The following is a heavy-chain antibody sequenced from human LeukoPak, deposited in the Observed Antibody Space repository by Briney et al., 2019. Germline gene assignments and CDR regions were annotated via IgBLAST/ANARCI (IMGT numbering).Heavy chain of an antibody. CDR1: GFTFSSYW. D-gene: IGHD3-3*01. CDR3: ARDPIPLYDFWSGYYLDAFDI. V-gene: IGHV3-7*01. CDR2: IKQDGSEK. Sequence: PGGSLRLSCAASGFTFSSYWMSWVRQAPGKGLEWVANIKQDGSEKYYVDSVKGRFTISRDNAKNSLYLQMNSLRAEDTAVYYCARDPIPLYDFWSGYYLDAFDIWGQGTMVTVSS. J-gene: IGHJ3*02.